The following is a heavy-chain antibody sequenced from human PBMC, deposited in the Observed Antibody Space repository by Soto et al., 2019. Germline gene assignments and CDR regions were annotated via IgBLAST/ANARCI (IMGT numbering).Heavy chain of an antibody. Sequence: QVQLVESGGGVVQPGRSLRLSCAASGFTFSSYGMHWVRQAPGKGLEWVAVISYDGSNKYYADSVKGRFTISRDNSKNTLYLQMNSLRAEDTAVYYGAKDGSSSWYYFDYWGQGTLVTVSS. CDR1: GFTFSSYG. D-gene: IGHD6-13*01. CDR2: ISYDGSNK. J-gene: IGHJ4*02. CDR3: AKDGSSSWYYFDY. V-gene: IGHV3-30*18.